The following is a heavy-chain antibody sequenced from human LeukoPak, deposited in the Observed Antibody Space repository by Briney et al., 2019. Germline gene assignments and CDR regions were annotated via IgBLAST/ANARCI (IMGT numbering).Heavy chain of an antibody. D-gene: IGHD6-6*01. CDR2: IYYSGST. V-gene: IGHV4-59*12. J-gene: IGHJ5*02. CDR1: GGSISSYY. CDR3: ARRSSSIAARSGPNWFDP. Sequence: SETLSLTCTVSGGSISSYYWSWIRQPPGKGLEWIGYIYYSGSTNYNPSLKSRVTISVDTSKNQFSLKLSSVTAADTAVYYCARRSSSIAARSGPNWFDPWGQGTLVTVSS.